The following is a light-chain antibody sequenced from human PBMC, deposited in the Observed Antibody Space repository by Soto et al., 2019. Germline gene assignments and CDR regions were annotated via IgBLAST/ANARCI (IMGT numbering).Light chain of an antibody. CDR1: SSDVGGYNY. Sequence: QSALTQPASVSGSAGQSIPIPCTGTSSDVGGYNYVSWYRQHPDKAPKLMIYAVRNRPSGVSNRFSGSKSGNTASLTISGLQAEDEADYYCSSYTSSNTQVFGTGTKLTVL. CDR2: AVR. CDR3: SSYTSSNTQV. J-gene: IGLJ1*01. V-gene: IGLV2-14*01.